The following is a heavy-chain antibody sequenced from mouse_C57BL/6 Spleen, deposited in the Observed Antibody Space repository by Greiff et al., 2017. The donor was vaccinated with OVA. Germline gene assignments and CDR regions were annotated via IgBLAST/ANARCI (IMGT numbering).Heavy chain of an antibody. Sequence: QVQLQQSGAELVKPGASVKMSCKASGYTFTSYWITWVKQRPGQGLEWIGDIYPGSGSTNYNEKFKSKATLTVDTSSSTAYLQLSSLTSEDSAVYYCASGNTAVEGYAMDYWGQGTSVTVSS. D-gene: IGHD1-1*01. V-gene: IGHV1-55*01. CDR3: ASGNTAVEGYAMDY. J-gene: IGHJ4*01. CDR1: GYTFTSYW. CDR2: IYPGSGST.